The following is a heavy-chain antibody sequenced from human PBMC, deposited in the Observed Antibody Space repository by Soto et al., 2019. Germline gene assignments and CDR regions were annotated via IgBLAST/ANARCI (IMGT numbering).Heavy chain of an antibody. J-gene: IGHJ4*02. CDR2: ISDDGSQK. V-gene: IGHV3-30*18. Sequence: GGSLRLSCAASGFTFRTYGMHWVRRAPGKGLEWVAFISDDGSQKYYGDSVKGRFTISRDNSKNTLSLRMISLRTEDTSVYYCAKEAPGGWHFFDTWGQGTRVTVS. CDR1: GFTFRTYG. CDR3: AKEAPGGWHFFDT. D-gene: IGHD6-19*01.